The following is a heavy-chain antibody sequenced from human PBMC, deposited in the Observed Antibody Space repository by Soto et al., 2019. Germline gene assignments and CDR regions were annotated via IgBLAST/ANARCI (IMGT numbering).Heavy chain of an antibody. CDR1: GGTFSSYA. CDR2: IIPNFGTA. D-gene: IGHD1-1*01. V-gene: IGHV1-69*06. J-gene: IGHJ3*02. Sequence: QVQLVQSGAEVKKPGSSVKVSCKASGGTFSSYAISWVRQAPGQGLEWMGGIIPNFGTANYAQKFQGRVTITADKSTSTAYMELSSLRSEDTAVYCCVRRLNSTRGEDAFEIWGQRTMVTVSS. CDR3: VRRLNSTRGEDAFEI.